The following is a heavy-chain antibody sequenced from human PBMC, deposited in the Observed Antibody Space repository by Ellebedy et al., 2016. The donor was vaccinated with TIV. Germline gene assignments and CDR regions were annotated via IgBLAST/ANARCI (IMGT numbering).Heavy chain of an antibody. Sequence: GGSLRLSXAASGFTFSSYWMHWVRQAPGKGLVWVSRISSDGSSTSYADSVKGRFTISRDNAENTLYLQMNSLRAEDTAVYYCAGSADWYPSPDYWGQGTLVTVSS. CDR2: ISSDGSST. CDR1: GFTFSSYW. CDR3: AGSADWYPSPDY. D-gene: IGHD3-9*01. J-gene: IGHJ4*02. V-gene: IGHV3-74*01.